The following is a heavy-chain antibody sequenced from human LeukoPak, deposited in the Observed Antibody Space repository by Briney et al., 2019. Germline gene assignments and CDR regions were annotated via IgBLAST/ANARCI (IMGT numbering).Heavy chain of an antibody. Sequence: PGGSLRLSCAASGFTFDDYTMHWVRQAPGKGLEWVSLISWDGGSTYYADSVKGRFTISRDNSKNSLYLQMNSLRTEDTAMYYCAKDHLRGYFDYWGQGTLVTVSS. D-gene: IGHD3-3*02. CDR2: ISWDGGST. J-gene: IGHJ4*02. CDR1: GFTFDDYT. CDR3: AKDHLRGYFDY. V-gene: IGHV3-43*01.